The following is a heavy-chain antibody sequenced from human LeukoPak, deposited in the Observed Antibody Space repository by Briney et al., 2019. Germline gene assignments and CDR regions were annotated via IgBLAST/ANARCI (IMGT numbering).Heavy chain of an antibody. D-gene: IGHD2-2*01. CDR2: INPSSGGT. J-gene: IGHJ6*03. CDR1: GYTFTGYY. V-gene: IGHV1-2*02. CDR3: ARDPRSTSVPHYYYYYMDV. Sequence: ASVKVSCKASGYTFTGYYIHWVRQAPGQGLEWMGWINPSSGGTNYAQKFQGRATMTRDTFITTAYMELSRLTSDDTAVYYCARDPRSTSVPHYYYYYMDVWGKGTTVTVSS.